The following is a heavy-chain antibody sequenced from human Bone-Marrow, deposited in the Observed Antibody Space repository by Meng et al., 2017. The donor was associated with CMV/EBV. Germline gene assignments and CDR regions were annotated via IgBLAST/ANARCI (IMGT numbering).Heavy chain of an antibody. Sequence: GESLKISCKASRYRFTNYWIGWVRQMPGKGLEWMGIIYPGDSDTRYSPSFQGQVTISADKSITTAYLQWSSLKASDTAMYYCAKLNGQMAAHYWGQGTLVTVSS. V-gene: IGHV5-51*01. D-gene: IGHD5-24*01. CDR3: AKLNGQMAAHY. J-gene: IGHJ4*02. CDR1: RYRFTNYW. CDR2: IYPGDSDT.